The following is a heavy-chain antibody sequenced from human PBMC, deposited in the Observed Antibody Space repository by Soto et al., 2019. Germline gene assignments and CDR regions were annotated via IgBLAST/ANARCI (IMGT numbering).Heavy chain of an antibody. D-gene: IGHD6-6*01. J-gene: IGHJ5*02. Sequence: KPSETLSLTCTVSGSSISSSTYYWDWIRQPPGKGLEWIGAMYYTGNKNYNPSLESRVTMSVDTSKNQFSLKLGSVIPTDTAVYYCARRSSSSLGSLFDPWGRGILVTVSS. V-gene: IGHV4-39*01. CDR1: GSSISSSTYY. CDR3: ARRSSSSLGSLFDP. CDR2: MYYTGNK.